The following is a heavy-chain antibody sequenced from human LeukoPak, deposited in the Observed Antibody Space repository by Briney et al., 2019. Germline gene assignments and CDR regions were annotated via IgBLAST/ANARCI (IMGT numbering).Heavy chain of an antibody. CDR3: AREGIAARLVGGWFDP. D-gene: IGHD6-6*01. CDR1: GFTFSSYG. Sequence: GGSLRLSCAASGFTFSSYGMHWVRQAPGKGLEWVAFIRYGGSNKYYADSVKGRFTISRDNSKNTLYLQMNSLRAEDTAVYYCAREGIAARLVGGWFDPWGQGTLVTVSS. V-gene: IGHV3-30*02. J-gene: IGHJ5*02. CDR2: IRYGGSNK.